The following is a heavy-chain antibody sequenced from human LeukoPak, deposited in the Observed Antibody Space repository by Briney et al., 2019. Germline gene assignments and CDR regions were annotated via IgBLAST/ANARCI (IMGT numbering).Heavy chain of an antibody. CDR1: GFTFSNYN. V-gene: IGHV3-21*01. CDR3: ARGLWGRDYGDYEDWFDP. Sequence: PGGSLRLSCAASGFTFSNYNMNWVRQAPGKGLEWVSSISSSRSYIYYADSVKGRFTISRDNAKNSLYLQMNSLRAEDTAVYYCARGLWGRDYGDYEDWFDPWGQGTLVTVSS. D-gene: IGHD4-17*01. CDR2: ISSSRSYI. J-gene: IGHJ5*02.